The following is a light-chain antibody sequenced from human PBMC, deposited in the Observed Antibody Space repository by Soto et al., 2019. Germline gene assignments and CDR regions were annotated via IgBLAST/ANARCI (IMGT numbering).Light chain of an antibody. V-gene: IGKV1-39*01. CDR2: AAS. J-gene: IGKJ2*01. CDR1: QTINTY. Sequence: DIPVTQSPSSLSASVGDRVTITCRTSQTINTYLNCYQQQPGKAPKLLIFAASTLHSGVPSRFSGSGSGTDFTLTITSLQPEDFATYCCQQGSSAPFTFGPGTQLEV. CDR3: QQGSSAPFT.